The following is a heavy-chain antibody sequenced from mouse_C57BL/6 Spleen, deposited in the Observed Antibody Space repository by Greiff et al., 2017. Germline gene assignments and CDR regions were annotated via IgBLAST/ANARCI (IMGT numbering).Heavy chain of an antibody. J-gene: IGHJ3*01. V-gene: IGHV1-80*01. CDR3: ARKEDSSGFRGPWFAY. CDR2: IYPGDGDT. Sequence: VQLQQSGAELVKPGASVKISCKASGYAFSSYWMNWVKQRPGKGLEWIGQIYPGDGDTNYNGKFKGKATLTADKSSSTAYMQLSSLTSEDSAVYFCARKEDSSGFRGPWFAYWGQGTLVTVSA. CDR1: GYAFSSYW. D-gene: IGHD3-2*02.